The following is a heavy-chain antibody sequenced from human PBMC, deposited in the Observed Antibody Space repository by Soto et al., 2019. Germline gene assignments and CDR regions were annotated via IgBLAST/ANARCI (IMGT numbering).Heavy chain of an antibody. CDR1: GFTFRSYA. CDR2: ISEKGDTK. J-gene: IGHJ6*02. CDR3: VKDRATIFGVVWKYGMDV. Sequence: EVQLLESGGGLVQPGGSLRLSCAASGFTFRSYAMAWVRQAPGKGLEWVSGISEKGDTKNYADTVRGRFTISRDNSMNTRDLLMNSLRAEDTAVYYGVKDRATIFGVVWKYGMDVWGQGTTVYVSS. D-gene: IGHD3-3*01. V-gene: IGHV3-23*01.